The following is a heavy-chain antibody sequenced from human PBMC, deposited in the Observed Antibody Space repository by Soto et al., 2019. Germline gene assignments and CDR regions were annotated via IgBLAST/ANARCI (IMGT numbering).Heavy chain of an antibody. CDR2: IYPGDSDT. V-gene: IGHV5-51*01. J-gene: IGHJ6*03. D-gene: IGHD2-2*01. Sequence: GESLKISCKGSGYSFTSYWIGWVRQMPGKGLEWMGIIYPGDSDTRYSPSFQGQVTISADKSISTAYLQWSSLKASDTAMYYCARHVGVVPAATHWHYYYYMDVWGKGTTVTVSS. CDR1: GYSFTSYW. CDR3: ARHVGVVPAATHWHYYYYMDV.